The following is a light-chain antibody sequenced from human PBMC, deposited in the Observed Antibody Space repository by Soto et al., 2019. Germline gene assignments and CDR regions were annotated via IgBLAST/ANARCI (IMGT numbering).Light chain of an antibody. CDR1: SSDVGGYNY. J-gene: IGLJ1*01. V-gene: IGLV2-14*03. Sequence: QSALTQPASVSGSPGQSITISCTGTSSDVGGYNYVSWYQQHPGKATKLMIYDVSSLSSGVYYRFSGSKSGNTASLTISGLQAEDEADYYCSSYTSSNTRYVFGTGTKLTVL. CDR3: SSYTSSNTRYV. CDR2: DVS.